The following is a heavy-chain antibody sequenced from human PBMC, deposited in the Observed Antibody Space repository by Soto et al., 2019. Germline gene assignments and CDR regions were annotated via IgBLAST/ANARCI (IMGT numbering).Heavy chain of an antibody. V-gene: IGHV3-33*01. CDR1: GFTFRSYG. Sequence: GGSLRLSCAASGFTFRSYGMHWVRQAPGKGLEWVAVIWYDSSNKYYTDSVKGRFTISRDNSKNTLYLQMNSLRAEDTAVYYCARDRWSYYDSSGSPAYFQQWGRGTLVTVSS. D-gene: IGHD3-22*01. J-gene: IGHJ1*01. CDR2: IWYDSSNK. CDR3: ARDRWSYYDSSGSPAYFQQ.